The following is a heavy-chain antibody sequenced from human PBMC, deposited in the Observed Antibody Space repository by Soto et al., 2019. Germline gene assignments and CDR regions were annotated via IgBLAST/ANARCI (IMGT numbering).Heavy chain of an antibody. D-gene: IGHD6-19*01. CDR2: ITPIFGTA. Sequence: QVQLVQSGAEVKKPGSSVKVSCKVSGGTFSSYVISWVRQAPGQGLEWMGGITPIFGTAKYAQRFQGRVTITADESTRTAYMELSSLRSEDTAVYYCARATPLWQWVEGDWGQGTLVTVSS. J-gene: IGHJ4*02. V-gene: IGHV1-69*12. CDR1: GGTFSSYV. CDR3: ARATPLWQWVEGD.